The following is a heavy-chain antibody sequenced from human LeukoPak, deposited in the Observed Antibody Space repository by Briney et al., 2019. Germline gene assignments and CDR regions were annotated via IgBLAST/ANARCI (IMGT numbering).Heavy chain of an antibody. J-gene: IGHJ3*02. CDR2: IGTAGDT. CDR3: AREALAVTGTDDAFDI. V-gene: IGHV3-13*01. D-gene: IGHD6-19*01. CDR1: GFTFSNHD. Sequence: GGPLRLSCAASGFTFSNHDMHWVRQATGKGLEWVSGIGTAGDTYYPGSVKGRFTISRENAKNSLYLQMNSLRAGDTAVYYCAREALAVTGTDDAFDIWGQGTMVTVSS.